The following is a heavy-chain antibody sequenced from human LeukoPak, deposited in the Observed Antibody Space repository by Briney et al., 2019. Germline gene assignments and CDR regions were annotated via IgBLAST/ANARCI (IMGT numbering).Heavy chain of an antibody. Sequence: SETLSLTCTVSGVSISSFSLSWIRQPPGKGLEWIGYIYYSGSTNYNPSLQSRVTMSVDTSKTQLSLKLSSVTAADTAVYYCASGYGGLNWYFDLWGRGTLVTVSS. CDR1: GVSISSFS. CDR3: ASGYGGLNWYFDL. J-gene: IGHJ2*01. CDR2: IYYSGST. V-gene: IGHV4-59*01. D-gene: IGHD4-23*01.